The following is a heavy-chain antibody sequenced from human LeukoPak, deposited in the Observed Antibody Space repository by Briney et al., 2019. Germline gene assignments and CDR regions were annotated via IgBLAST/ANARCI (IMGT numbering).Heavy chain of an antibody. D-gene: IGHD2-15*01. Sequence: SETQGLMRAFSGGLNRIFYGSGMRQPPGKGLEWIGYIYYSGSTNYNPSLKSRVTISVDTSKNQFSLKLSSVTAADTAVYYCARPEYCRGGSYSWCSWGQGTLVTVSS. CDR1: GGLNRIFY. V-gene: IGHV4-59*01. CDR3: ARPEYCRGGSYSWCS. J-gene: IGHJ5*02. CDR2: IYYSGST.